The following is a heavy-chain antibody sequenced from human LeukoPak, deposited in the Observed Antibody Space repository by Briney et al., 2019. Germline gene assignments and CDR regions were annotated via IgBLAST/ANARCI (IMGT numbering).Heavy chain of an antibody. CDR1: GFPLGVHA. CDR2: IRSRAYRVPT. Sequence: GGSLSLSRTASGFPLGVHAMRWVGQAPGKGREWGGFIRSRAYRVPTEYPASGKGRFSISRDDSASNAHLQVNSLKMKDTGVYFYTRGPIQLWLHNGMDVWGQGTTVTVSS. CDR3: TRGPIQLWLHNGMDV. V-gene: IGHV3-49*04. D-gene: IGHD1-1*01. J-gene: IGHJ6*02.